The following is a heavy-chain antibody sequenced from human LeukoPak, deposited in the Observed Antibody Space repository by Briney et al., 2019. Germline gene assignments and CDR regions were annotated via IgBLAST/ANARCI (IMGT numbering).Heavy chain of an antibody. CDR2: INWNGGST. D-gene: IGHD3-10*01. CDR1: GFTFDDHG. J-gene: IGHJ4*02. Sequence: GGSLRLSCVASGFTFDDHGMRWVRQGPGKGLEWVAGINWNGGSTGYADSVKGRFTISRDNAKNTLYLQMNSLRAEDTAVYYCASTSRSYGSDFDYWGQGTLVTVSS. CDR3: ASTSRSYGSDFDY. V-gene: IGHV3-20*04.